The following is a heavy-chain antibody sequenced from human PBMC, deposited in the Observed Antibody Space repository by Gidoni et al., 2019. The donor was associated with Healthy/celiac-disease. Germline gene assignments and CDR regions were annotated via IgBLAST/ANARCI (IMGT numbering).Heavy chain of an antibody. V-gene: IGHV3-23*01. Sequence: EVQLLESGGGLVQPGRSLRLSCAASGFTFSSYAMSWVRQAPGKGLEWVSAISGSGGSTYYADSVKGRFTISRDNSKNTLYLQMNSLRAEDTAVYYCAKGRYCSSTSCYNRYYYYMDVWGKGTTVTVSS. J-gene: IGHJ6*03. D-gene: IGHD2-2*02. CDR2: ISGSGGST. CDR1: GFTFSSYA. CDR3: AKGRYCSSTSCYNRYYYYMDV.